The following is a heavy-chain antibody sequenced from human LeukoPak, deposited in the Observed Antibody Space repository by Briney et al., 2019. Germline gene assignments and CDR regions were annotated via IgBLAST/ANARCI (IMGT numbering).Heavy chain of an antibody. V-gene: IGHV3-23*01. Sequence: QSGGSLRLSCAASGFTFSSYAISWVRQAPGKGLEWVSAISGSGGSTYYADSVKGRFTISRDNSKNTLYLQMNSLRAEDTAVYYCAKPDIARYYFDYWGQGTLVTVSS. CDR1: GFTFSSYA. J-gene: IGHJ4*02. CDR2: ISGSGGST. CDR3: AKPDIARYYFDY.